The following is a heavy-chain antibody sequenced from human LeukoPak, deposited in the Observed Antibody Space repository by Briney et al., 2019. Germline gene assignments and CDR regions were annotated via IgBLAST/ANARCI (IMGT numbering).Heavy chain of an antibody. CDR2: IKQDGSEK. D-gene: IGHD2-2*01. CDR3: ARGLDCRSTSCYLDN. CDR1: GFTFTKYW. Sequence: PGGSLRLSCAASGFTFTKYWMTWVRQAPGKGLEWVANIKQDGSEKFYVDSVKGRFTISKDNAKNSLDLQISSLGAEDTAVYYCARGLDCRSTSCYLDNWGQGTLVTVSS. V-gene: IGHV3-7*01. J-gene: IGHJ4*02.